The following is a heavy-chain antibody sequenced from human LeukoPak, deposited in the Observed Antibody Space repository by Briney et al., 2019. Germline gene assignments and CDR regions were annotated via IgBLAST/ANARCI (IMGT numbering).Heavy chain of an antibody. CDR2: IYYSGST. CDR3: ARRMTTVMYNWFDP. J-gene: IGHJ5*02. Sequence: SETLSLTCTVSGGSISSGVYYWSWIRQHPGKGLEWIGYIYYSGSTYYNPSLKSRVTISVDTSKNQFSLKLSSVTAADTAVYYCARRMTTVMYNWFDPWGQGTLVTVSS. V-gene: IGHV4-31*03. CDR1: GGSISSGVYY. D-gene: IGHD4-11*01.